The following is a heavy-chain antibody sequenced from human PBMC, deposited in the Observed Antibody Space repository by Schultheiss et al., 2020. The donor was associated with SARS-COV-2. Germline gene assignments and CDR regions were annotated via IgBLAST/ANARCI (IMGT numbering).Heavy chain of an antibody. CDR2: ISYDGSNK. Sequence: GESLKISCAASGFTFSSYGMHWVRQAPGKGLEWVAVISYDGSNKYYADSVKGRFTISRDNSKNTVYLQMDSLRTEDTAVYYCARDSDNGEVRFDPWGQGTLVTVSS. V-gene: IGHV3-30*03. CDR3: ARDSDNGEVRFDP. J-gene: IGHJ5*02. CDR1: GFTFSSYG. D-gene: IGHD4-17*01.